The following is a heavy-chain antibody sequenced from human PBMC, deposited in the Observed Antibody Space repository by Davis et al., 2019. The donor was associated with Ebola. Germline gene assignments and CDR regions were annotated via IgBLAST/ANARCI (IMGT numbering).Heavy chain of an antibody. CDR3: ARDASLPGLGLYYGMDV. Sequence: PGGSLRLSCAASGFTFSSYWMSWVRQAPGKGLEWVANIKQDGSEKYYVDSVKGRFTISRDNAKNSLYLQMNSLRAEDTAVYYCARDASLPGLGLYYGMDVWGKGTTDTVSS. D-gene: IGHD3-16*01. CDR1: GFTFSSYW. V-gene: IGHV3-7*01. J-gene: IGHJ6*04. CDR2: IKQDGSEK.